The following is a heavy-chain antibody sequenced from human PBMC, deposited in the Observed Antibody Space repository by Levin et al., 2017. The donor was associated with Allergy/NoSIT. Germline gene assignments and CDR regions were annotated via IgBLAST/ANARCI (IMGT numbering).Heavy chain of an antibody. CDR1: GFTFSSYA. CDR2: ISGSGGST. CDR3: AKNHLGGDYDLPDY. Sequence: PGGSLRLSCAASGFTFSSYAMSWVRQAPGKGLEWVSAISGSGGSTYYADSVKGRFTISRDISKNTLYLQMNSLRAEDTAIYYCAKNHLGGDYDLPDYWGQGTLVTVSS. V-gene: IGHV3-23*01. J-gene: IGHJ4*02. D-gene: IGHD4-17*01.